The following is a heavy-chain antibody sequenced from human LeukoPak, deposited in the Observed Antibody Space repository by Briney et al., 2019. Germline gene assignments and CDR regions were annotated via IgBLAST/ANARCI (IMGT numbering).Heavy chain of an antibody. Sequence: SETLSLTCTVSGGSLSGYYWSWIRQPPGKGLEWIGYIYYSGSTNYNPPLKSRVTISVDTSKNPFSLKLSSVTAADTAVYYCARGPPHGTMVGYYYYYMDVWGKGTTVTVSS. V-gene: IGHV4-59*01. CDR2: IYYSGST. J-gene: IGHJ6*03. D-gene: IGHD4/OR15-4a*01. CDR3: ARGPPHGTMVGYYYYYMDV. CDR1: GGSLSGYY.